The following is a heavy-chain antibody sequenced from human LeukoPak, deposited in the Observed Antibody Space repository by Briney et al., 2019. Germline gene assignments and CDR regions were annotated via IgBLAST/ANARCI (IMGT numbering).Heavy chain of an antibody. Sequence: GGSLRLSCAASGFTFSDYYMNWIRQAPGKGLEWVSYISSNGSFIYYADSVKGRFTISRYNAKNSLYLQMNSLRAEDTAVYYCATQGSMVRGVLTPLEFDNWGQGTLVTVSS. D-gene: IGHD3-10*01. V-gene: IGHV3-11*01. J-gene: IGHJ4*02. CDR2: ISSNGSFI. CDR1: GFTFSDYY. CDR3: ATQGSMVRGVLTPLEFDN.